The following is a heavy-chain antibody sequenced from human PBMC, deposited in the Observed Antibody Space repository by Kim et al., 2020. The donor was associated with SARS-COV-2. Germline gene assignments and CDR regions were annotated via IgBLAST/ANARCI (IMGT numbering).Heavy chain of an antibody. J-gene: IGHJ4*02. CDR2: ISYDGSNK. V-gene: IGHV3-30*18. CDR1: GFTFSSYG. CDR3: AKTVAVAVNLYFDY. D-gene: IGHD6-19*01. Sequence: GGSLRLSCAASGFTFSSYGMHWVRQAPGKGLEWVAVISYDGSNKYYADSVKGRFTISRDNSKNTLYLQMNSLRAEDTAVYYCAKTVAVAVNLYFDYWGQGTLVTVSS.